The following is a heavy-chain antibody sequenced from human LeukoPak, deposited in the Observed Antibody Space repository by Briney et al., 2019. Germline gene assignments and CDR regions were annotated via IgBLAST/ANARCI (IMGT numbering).Heavy chain of an antibody. Sequence: SQTLSLTCTVSGGSISSGGYYWSWIRQHPGKGLEWIGYIYYSGSTYYNPSLKSRVTKSVDTSKNQFSLKLSSVTAADTAVYYCARQKYSSTDNGFDPWGQGTLVTVSS. CDR1: GGSISSGGYY. CDR2: IYYSGST. D-gene: IGHD6-13*01. J-gene: IGHJ5*02. V-gene: IGHV4-31*03. CDR3: ARQKYSSTDNGFDP.